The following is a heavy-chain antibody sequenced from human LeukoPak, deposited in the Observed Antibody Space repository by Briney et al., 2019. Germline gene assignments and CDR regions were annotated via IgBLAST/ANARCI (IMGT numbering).Heavy chain of an antibody. CDR1: GGSINNNI. CDR2: IYYSNST. V-gene: IGHV4-59*01. J-gene: IGHJ6*03. Sequence: SETLSLTCTVSGGSINNNIWSWILHPPPKGLQCIAYIYYSNSTTYKTSLKCRVTVSVDTSKYQFSLKLSSVTAADTAVYYCARFPGGAEYRHYYYMDVWGTGTTVTVSS. CDR3: ARFPGGAEYRHYYYMDV. D-gene: IGHD1-14*01.